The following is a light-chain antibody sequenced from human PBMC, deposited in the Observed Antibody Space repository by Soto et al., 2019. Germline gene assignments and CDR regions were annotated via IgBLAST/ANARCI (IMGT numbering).Light chain of an antibody. CDR3: QQSYRPPYP. V-gene: IGKV1-39*01. J-gene: IGKJ2*01. CDR1: QSISSY. CDR2: AAS. Sequence: DIQMTQSPASLSASVGERVTITCRANQSISSYLNWYQLKPGKAPKLLIYAASTLQRGVPSRFSGSGSGTDFTLTLRSLQLDDFATYSCQQSYRPPYPFGQGTKGDIK.